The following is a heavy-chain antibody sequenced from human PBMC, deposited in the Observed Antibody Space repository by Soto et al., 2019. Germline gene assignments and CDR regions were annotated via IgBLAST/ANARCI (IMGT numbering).Heavy chain of an antibody. CDR2: INHSGRV. D-gene: IGHD3-22*01. J-gene: IGHJ5*01. CDR1: GGSFSGHS. CDR3: STRAYDTNGYYRFDP. V-gene: IGHV4-34*01. Sequence: SETLSLTCAVYGGSFSGHSWAWIRQSPGKGLEWIGDINHSGRVNYSPSLKSRVTISLDTSKNQFSLTLSAVTAADTAMYYCSTRAYDTNGYYRFDPWGQGTLVTVSS.